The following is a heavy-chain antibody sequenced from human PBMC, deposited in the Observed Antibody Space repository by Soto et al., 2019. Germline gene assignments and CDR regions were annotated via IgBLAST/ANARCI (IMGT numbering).Heavy chain of an antibody. V-gene: IGHV3-7*01. D-gene: IGHD6-13*01. CDR2: IKQDGSEK. CDR3: ARGYRIAAAVPFDY. CDR1: GFTFSSYW. Sequence: GGSLRLSCAASGFTFSSYWMSWVRQAPGKGLEWVANIKQDGSEKYYVDSVKGRFTISRDNAKNSLYLQMNSLRAEDTAVYYCARGYRIAAAVPFDYWGQGTLVTVSS. J-gene: IGHJ4*02.